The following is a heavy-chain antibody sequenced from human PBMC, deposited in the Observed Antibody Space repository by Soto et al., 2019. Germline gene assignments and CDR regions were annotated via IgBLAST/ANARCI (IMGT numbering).Heavy chain of an antibody. D-gene: IGHD3-22*01. CDR1: GGSISSGGYY. J-gene: IGHJ4*02. CDR3: ARACYDSSAEYYFDY. Sequence: QVQLQESGPGLVKPSQTLSLTCTVSGGSISSGGYYWSWIRQHPGKGLEWIGYIYYSGSTYYNPSLKSRVTISVDTSKNQFSLKLSSVTAADTAVYYCARACYDSSAEYYFDYWGQGTLVTVSS. CDR2: IYYSGST. V-gene: IGHV4-31*03.